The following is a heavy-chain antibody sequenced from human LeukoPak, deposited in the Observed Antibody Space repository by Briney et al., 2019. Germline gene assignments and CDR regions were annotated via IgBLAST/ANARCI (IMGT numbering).Heavy chain of an antibody. D-gene: IGHD2-2*01. J-gene: IGHJ4*02. CDR3: ARRQGCSSTSCPPDS. Sequence: GESLKISCRGSGYSFTTYWIGWVRQMPGKGLEWMGIIYPGDSDTRYSPSFQGQFTMSADKSINTAYLQWSSLKASDTAIYYCARRQGCSSTSCPPDSWGQGTLVTVSS. V-gene: IGHV5-51*01. CDR1: GYSFTTYW. CDR2: IYPGDSDT.